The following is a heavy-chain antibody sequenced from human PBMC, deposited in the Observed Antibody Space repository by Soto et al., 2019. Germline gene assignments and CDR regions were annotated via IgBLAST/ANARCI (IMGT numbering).Heavy chain of an antibody. J-gene: IGHJ4*02. CDR1: GYTFTSYG. V-gene: IGHV1-18*01. Sequence: QVQLVQSGAEVKKPGASVKVSCKASGYTFTSYGISWVRQAPGQGLEWMGWISAYNGNTKYAQKLQGRVTMTTDTSTRTPYMELRSLRSDDTAVYYCARDFLRPVRCFDYWGQGTLVTVSS. CDR3: ARDFLRPVRCFDY. D-gene: IGHD3-16*01. CDR2: ISAYNGNT.